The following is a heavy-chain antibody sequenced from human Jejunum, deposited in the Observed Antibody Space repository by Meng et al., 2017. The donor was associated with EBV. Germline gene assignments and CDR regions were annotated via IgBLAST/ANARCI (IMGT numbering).Heavy chain of an antibody. D-gene: IGHD6-13*01. CDR3: ARGAYFSSSWYYFDY. CDR2: IYYSGST. V-gene: IGHV4-39*07. Sequence: QLQLQEAGPGLVRPSETLSLTCTVSCDSITGSDYYWGWIRQPPGKGLNWVGTIYYSGSTYYNPSLKSRVTISLDTSKSQFSLKLTSVTAADTALYYCARGAYFSSSWYYFDYWGQGTLVTVSS. J-gene: IGHJ4*02. CDR1: CDSITGSDYY.